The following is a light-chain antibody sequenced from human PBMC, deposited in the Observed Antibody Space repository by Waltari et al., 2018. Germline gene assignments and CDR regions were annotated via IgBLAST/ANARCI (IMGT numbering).Light chain of an antibody. CDR3: SSYPRTGTWL. CDR1: SSDSVDYDF. V-gene: IGLV2-14*03. Sequence: QSALTQPASVSGSPGQSVTISCTGTSSDSVDYDFVSWYQQHPGKAPKLIIFDVTTRPSGVSNRFSGSKSGSTASLTFSGLQAEDEADYFCSSYPRTGTWLFGGGTKLTVL. CDR2: DVT. J-gene: IGLJ3*02.